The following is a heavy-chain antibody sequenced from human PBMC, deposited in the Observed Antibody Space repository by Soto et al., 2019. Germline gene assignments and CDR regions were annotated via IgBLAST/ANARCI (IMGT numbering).Heavy chain of an antibody. CDR1: GGSISSYY. V-gene: IGHV4-59*01. J-gene: IGHJ4*02. CDR2: IYYSGST. Sequence: SETLSLTCTVSGGSISSYYWSWSRQPPGKGLEWIGYIYYSGSTNYNPSLKSRVTISVDTSKNQFSLKLSSVTAADTAVYYCARDRIGYFDYWGQGTLVTVST. CDR3: ARDRIGYFDY.